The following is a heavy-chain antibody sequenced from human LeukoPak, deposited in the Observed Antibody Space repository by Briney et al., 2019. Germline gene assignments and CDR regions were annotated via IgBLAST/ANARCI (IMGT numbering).Heavy chain of an antibody. J-gene: IGHJ5*02. CDR2: IYYSGSR. D-gene: IGHD5-24*01. CDR3: ARDLGGDGFNLRNWFDP. V-gene: IGHV4-31*03. CDR1: GGSINSADYY. Sequence: SETLSLTCTVSGGSINSADYYWSWIRQHPGKGLEWIGYIYYSGSRYYNPSLKSRVSISIDTSKNQFSLNLSSVTAADTAAYYCARDLGGDGFNLRNWFDPWGRGTLVTVSS.